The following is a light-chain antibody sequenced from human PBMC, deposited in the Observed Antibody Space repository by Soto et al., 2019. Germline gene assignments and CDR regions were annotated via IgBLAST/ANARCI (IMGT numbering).Light chain of an antibody. J-gene: IGKJ5*01. Sequence: GDGATITCRASQRITGWLAWYQQKPGKAPQLLIYDASNLEGGVPSRFSGSGSGTEFTLTISSLQPDDFATYYCQQYNSYSTTFGQGTRLEI. CDR3: QQYNSYSTT. CDR2: DAS. CDR1: QRITGW. V-gene: IGKV1-5*01.